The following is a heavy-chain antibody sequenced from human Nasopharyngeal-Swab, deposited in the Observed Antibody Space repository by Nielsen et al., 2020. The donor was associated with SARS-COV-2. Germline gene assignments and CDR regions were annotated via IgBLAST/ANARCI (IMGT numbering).Heavy chain of an antibody. V-gene: IGHV2-26*01. Sequence: WIRQPPGKALEWLAHIFSNDEKSYSTSLKSRLTISKDTSKSQVVLTMTNMDPGDTATYYCARTWAVAGGFDPWGQGTLVTVSS. CDR2: IFSNDEK. J-gene: IGHJ5*02. D-gene: IGHD6-19*01. CDR3: ARTWAVAGGFDP.